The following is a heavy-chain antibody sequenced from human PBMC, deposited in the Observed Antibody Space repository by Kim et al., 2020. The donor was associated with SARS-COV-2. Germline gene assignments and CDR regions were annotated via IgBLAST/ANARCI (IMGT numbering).Heavy chain of an antibody. CDR3: ARGSGSWGI. J-gene: IGHJ4*02. D-gene: IGHD6-13*01. CDR1: GGSFSGYY. Sequence: SETLSLTCAVYGGSFSGYYWSWIRQPPGKGLEWIGEINHSGSTNYNPSLKSRVTISVDTSKNQFSLKLSSVTAADTAVYYCARGSGSWGIWGQGTLVTVSS. CDR2: INHSGST. V-gene: IGHV4-34*01.